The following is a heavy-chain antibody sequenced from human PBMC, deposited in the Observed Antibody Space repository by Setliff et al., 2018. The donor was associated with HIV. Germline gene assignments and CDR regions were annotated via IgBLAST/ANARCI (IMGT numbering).Heavy chain of an antibody. CDR3: ARDRGRYGDYRDFDY. Sequence: ASVKVSCKASGYTFTDYSIHWVRQAPGQGLEWMGWSNPNSGDTKYAQNFQGRVTMTRDTSVSTFYMEVTRLTSDDTAVYYCARDRGRYGDYRDFDYWGQGTLVTVSS. CDR2: SNPNSGDT. CDR1: GYTFTDYS. V-gene: IGHV1-2*02. D-gene: IGHD4-17*01. J-gene: IGHJ4*02.